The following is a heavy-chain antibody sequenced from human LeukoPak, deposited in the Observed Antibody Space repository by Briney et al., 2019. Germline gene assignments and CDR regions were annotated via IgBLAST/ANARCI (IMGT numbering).Heavy chain of an antibody. V-gene: IGHV1-24*01. D-gene: IGHD6-19*01. CDR1: GYTLTELS. Sequence: ASVKVSCKVSGYTLTELSMHWVRRAPGKGLEWMGGFDPEDGETIYTQKFQGRVTMTEDTSTDTAYMELSSLRSEDTAVYYCATVTVAGTHDAFDIWGQGTMVTVSS. J-gene: IGHJ3*02. CDR3: ATVTVAGTHDAFDI. CDR2: FDPEDGET.